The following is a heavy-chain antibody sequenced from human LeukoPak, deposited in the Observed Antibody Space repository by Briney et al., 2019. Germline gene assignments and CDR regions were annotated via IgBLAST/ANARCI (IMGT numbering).Heavy chain of an antibody. CDR1: GGSISSSSYY. CDR2: IYYSGST. Sequence: SETLSLTCTVSGGSISSSSYYWGWIRQPPGKGLEWIGSIYYSGSTNYNPSLKSRVTISVDTSKNQFSLKLSSVTAADTAVYYCARHMRALWLVRGVLNWFDPWGQGTLVTVSS. J-gene: IGHJ5*02. D-gene: IGHD3-10*01. CDR3: ARHMRALWLVRGVLNWFDP. V-gene: IGHV4-39*01.